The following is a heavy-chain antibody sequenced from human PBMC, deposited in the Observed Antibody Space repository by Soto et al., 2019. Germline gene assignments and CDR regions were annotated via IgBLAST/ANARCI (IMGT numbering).Heavy chain of an antibody. D-gene: IGHD3-22*01. CDR3: AGYYYDNAGYYPAFDY. V-gene: IGHV3-48*03. Sequence: GSLRLSCXASGFTFSNYQMTWVRQAPGKGLEWVSYISTSGDFVNYADSVKGRFTISRDNAQNSVYLQMNSLRAEDTALYYCAGYYYDNAGYYPAFDYWGQGTQVTVSS. CDR2: ISTSGDFV. CDR1: GFTFSNYQ. J-gene: IGHJ4*02.